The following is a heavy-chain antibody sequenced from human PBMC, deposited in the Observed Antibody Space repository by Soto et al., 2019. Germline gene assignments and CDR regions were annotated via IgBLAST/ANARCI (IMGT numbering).Heavy chain of an antibody. Sequence: LRLSCAASGFTFSSYGMHWVRQAPGKGLEWVAVISYDGSNKYYADSVKGRFTISRDNSKNTLYLQMNSLRAEDTAVYYCAKGMVTTSFDYWGQGTLVTVSS. CDR2: ISYDGSNK. CDR3: AKGMVTTSFDY. CDR1: GFTFSSYG. J-gene: IGHJ4*02. V-gene: IGHV3-30*18. D-gene: IGHD4-4*01.